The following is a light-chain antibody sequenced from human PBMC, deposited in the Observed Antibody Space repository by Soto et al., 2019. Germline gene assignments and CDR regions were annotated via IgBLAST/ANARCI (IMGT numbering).Light chain of an antibody. CDR2: GAS. J-gene: IGKJ2*01. Sequence: EIVVTQSPATLSLSPGERATLSCRASQSVSTYLAWYQQKPGQAPRLLIYGASIRATGVPDRFSGSGSGTDFTLSISSLEPEDFAVYYCHQRSDWRYTFGKGTKLEI. CDR1: QSVSTY. V-gene: IGKV3-11*01. CDR3: HQRSDWRYT.